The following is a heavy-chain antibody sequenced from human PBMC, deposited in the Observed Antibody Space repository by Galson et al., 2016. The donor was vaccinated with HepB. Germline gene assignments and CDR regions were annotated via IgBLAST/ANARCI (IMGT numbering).Heavy chain of an antibody. V-gene: IGHV3-30*04. CDR1: GFSFSRFT. J-gene: IGHJ4*02. CDR2: ISYEVRNE. CDR3: VRDQSSIFGVVILSA. D-gene: IGHD3-3*01. Sequence: SLRLSCAASGFSFSRFTMHWVRQAPGKGLEWLAVISYEVRNEEYADSVKGRFTISRDNSKNTLYLQMSSLTSEDTAVYYCVRDQSSIFGVVILSAWGQGMLAAVSS.